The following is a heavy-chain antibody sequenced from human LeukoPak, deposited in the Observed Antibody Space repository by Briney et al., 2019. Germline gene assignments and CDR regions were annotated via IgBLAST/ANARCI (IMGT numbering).Heavy chain of an antibody. CDR1: GGSFSGYY. Sequence: SETLSLTCAVYGGSFSGYYWSWIRQPPGKGLEWIGEINHSGSTNYNPSLKSRVTISVDTSKNQFSLKLSSVTAADTAVYYCAALRFLEEHYYYYYMDVWGKGTTVTVSS. J-gene: IGHJ6*03. CDR2: INHSGST. V-gene: IGHV4-34*01. D-gene: IGHD3-3*01. CDR3: AALRFLEEHYYYYYMDV.